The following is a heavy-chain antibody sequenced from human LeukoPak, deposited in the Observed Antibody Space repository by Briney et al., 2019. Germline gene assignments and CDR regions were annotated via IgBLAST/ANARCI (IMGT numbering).Heavy chain of an antibody. CDR1: GGSISSGDYC. CDR3: ARGFRIAVAGFAY. V-gene: IGHV4-30-4*01. CDR2: SYYSGST. Sequence: SETLSLTCTVSGGSISSGDYCWSWIRQSPGKGLEWIGYSYYSGSTYYNPSLKSRVTISVDTSKNQFSLKLSSVTAADTAVYYCARGFRIAVAGFAYWGQGTLVTVSS. J-gene: IGHJ4*02. D-gene: IGHD6-19*01.